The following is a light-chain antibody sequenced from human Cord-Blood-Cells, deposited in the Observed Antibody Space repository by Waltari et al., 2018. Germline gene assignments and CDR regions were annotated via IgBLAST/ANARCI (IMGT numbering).Light chain of an antibody. CDR1: SSNIGSNY. Sequence: QSVLTQPPSASGTPGQRVTLPCSGSSSNIGSNYVYWYQQPPGTAPKLLIYRNKQRPSGVPDRFSGSKSGTSASLAISGLRSEDEADYYCAAWDDSLSGRVFGGGTKLTVL. CDR2: RNK. CDR3: AAWDDSLSGRV. V-gene: IGLV1-47*01. J-gene: IGLJ3*02.